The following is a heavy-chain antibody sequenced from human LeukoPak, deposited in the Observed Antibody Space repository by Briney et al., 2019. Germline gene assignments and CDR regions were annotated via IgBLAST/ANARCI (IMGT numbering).Heavy chain of an antibody. D-gene: IGHD3-22*01. CDR1: GYTFTSYG. J-gene: IGHJ3*02. V-gene: IGHV1-18*01. CDR2: ISAYNGNT. Sequence: RASVKVSCKASGYTFTSYGISWVRQAPGQGLERMGRISAYNGNTNYAQKLQGRVTMTTDTSTSTAYMELRSLRSDDTAVYYCARGRYYYDSSGYLVVVGAFDIWGQGTMVTVSS. CDR3: ARGRYYYDSSGYLVVVGAFDI.